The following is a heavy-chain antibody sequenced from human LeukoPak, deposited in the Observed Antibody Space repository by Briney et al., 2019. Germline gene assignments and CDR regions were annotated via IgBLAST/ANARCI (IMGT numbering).Heavy chain of an antibody. V-gene: IGHV1-2*02. CDR3: ARDLEDYDSSGYYAAFDI. J-gene: IGHJ3*02. Sequence: GASVKVSCKASGYSFTGYFIHWVRQAPGQGLEWMGWINPNSGGTNYAQKFQGRVTMTRDTSISTAYMELSRLRSDDTAVYYCARDLEDYDSSGYYAAFDIWGQGTMVTVSS. CDR1: GYSFTGYF. D-gene: IGHD3-22*01. CDR2: INPNSGGT.